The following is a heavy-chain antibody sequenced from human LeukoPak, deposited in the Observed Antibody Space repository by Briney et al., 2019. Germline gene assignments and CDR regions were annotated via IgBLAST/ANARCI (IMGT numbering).Heavy chain of an antibody. J-gene: IGHJ4*02. CDR3: ARVSAYYDFWSAYLDY. D-gene: IGHD3-3*01. CDR2: ISGSGGST. Sequence: GGSLRLSCAASGFTFSSYAMSWVRQAPGKGLEWVSAISGSGGSTYYADSVKGRFTISRDNFKNTLYLQMNSLRAEDTAVYYCARVSAYYDFWSAYLDYWGQGTLVTVSS. CDR1: GFTFSSYA. V-gene: IGHV3-23*01.